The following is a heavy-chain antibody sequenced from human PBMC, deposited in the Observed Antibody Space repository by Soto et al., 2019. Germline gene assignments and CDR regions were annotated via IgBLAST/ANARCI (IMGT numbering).Heavy chain of an antibody. Sequence: ASVRVSCKASGYTFTSYGISWVRQAPGQGLEWMGWISAYNGNTNYAQKLQGRVTMTTDTSTSTAYMELRSLRSDDTAVYYCARIRYSSSWYPGDYWGQGTLVTVSS. V-gene: IGHV1-18*01. D-gene: IGHD6-13*01. J-gene: IGHJ4*02. CDR2: ISAYNGNT. CDR1: GYTFTSYG. CDR3: ARIRYSSSWYPGDY.